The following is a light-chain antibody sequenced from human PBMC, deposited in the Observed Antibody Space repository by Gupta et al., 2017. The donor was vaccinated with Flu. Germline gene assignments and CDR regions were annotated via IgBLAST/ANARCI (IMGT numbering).Light chain of an antibody. V-gene: IGLV2-23*02. J-gene: IGLJ1*01. CDR1: SSDSGSGDR. CDR2: EVN. CDR3: CSYAGSSSVGDV. Sequence: TVSCTGSSSDSGSGDRVSWDHQDPGEAPKLIIYEVNKRPSGVPDRFSGSKSGTAAALTIAGLPPEDEADYYCCSYAGSSSVGDVFGSGTKVTVL.